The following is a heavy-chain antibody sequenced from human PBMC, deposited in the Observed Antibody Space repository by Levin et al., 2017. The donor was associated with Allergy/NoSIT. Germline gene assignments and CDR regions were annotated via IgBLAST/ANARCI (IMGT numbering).Heavy chain of an antibody. CDR3: ARDYKYSSSSGFGY. V-gene: IGHV1-18*01. CDR2: ISPYNGNT. D-gene: IGHD6-6*01. J-gene: IGHJ4*02. Sequence: ASVKVSCKASGYMFSSHGINWVRQAPGQGLEWMGWISPYNGNTNYAQKFQGRVTMTAEKSTNTVYMELRSLRSDETDIYYCARDYKYSSSSGFGYWGQGTLVTISS. CDR1: GYMFSSHG.